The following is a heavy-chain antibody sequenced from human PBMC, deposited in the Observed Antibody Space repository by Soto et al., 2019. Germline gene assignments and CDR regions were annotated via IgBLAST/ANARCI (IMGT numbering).Heavy chain of an antibody. CDR2: IIPILGIA. CDR3: ARQWVGELSDAFDI. J-gene: IGHJ3*02. D-gene: IGHD3-10*01. V-gene: IGHV1-69*02. Sequence: QVQLVQSGAEVNKPGSSVKVSCKASGGTFSSYTISWVRQAPGQGLEWMGRIIPILGIANYAQKFQGRVTINEDQSTSTADLESSSMRSEDTAVYYCARQWVGELSDAFDIWGQGTMVTVSS. CDR1: GGTFSSYT.